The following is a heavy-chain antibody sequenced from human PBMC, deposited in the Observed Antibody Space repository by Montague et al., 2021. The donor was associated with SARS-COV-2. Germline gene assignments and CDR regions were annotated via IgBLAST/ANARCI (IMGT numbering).Heavy chain of an antibody. CDR2: IYYSGSS. CDR1: GGSISSGSYY. CDR3: AGARTSLIVVVNEFDY. V-gene: IGHV4-31*03. J-gene: IGHJ4*02. D-gene: IGHD2-21*01. Sequence: TLSLTCTVSGGSISSGSYYWSWIRQHPGKGLEWIGYIYYSGSSYYNPSLKSRVTISVDTSKNQFSLRLSSVTAAGTAVYYCAGARTSLIVVVNEFDYWGQGTLVTVSS.